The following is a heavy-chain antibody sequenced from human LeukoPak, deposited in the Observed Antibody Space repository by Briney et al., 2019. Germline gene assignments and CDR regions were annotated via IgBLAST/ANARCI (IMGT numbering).Heavy chain of an antibody. V-gene: IGHV3-48*04. D-gene: IGHD3-10*01. Sequence: AGGSLRLSCAASGFTFSSYSMNWVRQAPGKGLEWVSYISSSSSTIYYADSVKGRFTISRDNAKNSLYLHMNSLRAEDTAVYYCARVEITMVRGVIITGGAFDIWGQGTMVTVSS. CDR3: ARVEITMVRGVIITGGAFDI. CDR2: ISSSSSTI. CDR1: GFTFSSYS. J-gene: IGHJ3*02.